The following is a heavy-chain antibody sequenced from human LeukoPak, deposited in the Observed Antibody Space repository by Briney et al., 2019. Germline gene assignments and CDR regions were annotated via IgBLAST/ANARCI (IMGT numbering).Heavy chain of an antibody. CDR1: GFTFNNYL. V-gene: IGHV3-23*01. Sequence: GGSLRLSCAASGFTFNNYLMSWVRQAPGKGLEWVSVLFTGGGRTLYADSVKGRFTISGDTSRTTLYLQTNGLRAEDTAVYYCAKECDYSPGHKFDLWGQGTLSPSPQ. CDR3: AKECDYSPGHKFDL. D-gene: IGHD3-10*01. CDR2: LFTGGGRT. J-gene: IGHJ4*02.